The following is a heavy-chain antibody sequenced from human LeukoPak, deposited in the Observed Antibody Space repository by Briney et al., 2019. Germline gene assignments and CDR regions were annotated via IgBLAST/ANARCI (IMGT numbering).Heavy chain of an antibody. CDR2: IFYNGNT. CDR3: ARLKRPADNRVSYTKKFYFDY. CDR1: GASISSSNYY. Sequence: SETLSLTCTVSGASISSSNYYWGWIRQPPEKGLEWVGTIFYNGNTYYNPSLNSRVTISLDTSKNLFSLTLSSVTAADTAVYFCARLKRPADNRVSYTKKFYFDYWGQGTLVTVSS. D-gene: IGHD3-22*01. J-gene: IGHJ4*02. V-gene: IGHV4-39*07.